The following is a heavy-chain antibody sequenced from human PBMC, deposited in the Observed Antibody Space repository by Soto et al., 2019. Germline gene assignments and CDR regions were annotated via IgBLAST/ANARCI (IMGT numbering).Heavy chain of an antibody. D-gene: IGHD6-6*01. CDR1: GYTLTELS. CDR3: ATPIAARWYGGYGMDV. Sequence: GASVKVSCKVSGYTLTELSMHWVRQAPGKGLEWMGGFDPEDGETIYAQKFQGRVTMTEDTSTDTAYMELSSLRSEDTAVYYCATPIAARWYGGYGMDVWGQGTTVTVSS. V-gene: IGHV1-24*01. CDR2: FDPEDGET. J-gene: IGHJ6*02.